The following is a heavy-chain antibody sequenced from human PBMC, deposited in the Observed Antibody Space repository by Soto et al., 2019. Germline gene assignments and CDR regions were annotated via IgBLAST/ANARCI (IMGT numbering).Heavy chain of an antibody. D-gene: IGHD2-15*01. CDR1: GGTFSSYA. CDR2: IIPIFGTA. Sequence: QVQLVQSGAEVKKPGSSVKVSCKASGGTFSSYAISWVRQAPGQGLEWMGGIIPIFGTANYAQKFQGRVTITADESTSTAYMELSSLRSGDTVVYYCASTYCSGGSCYLGWFDPWGQGTLVTVSS. J-gene: IGHJ5*02. V-gene: IGHV1-69*12. CDR3: ASTYCSGGSCYLGWFDP.